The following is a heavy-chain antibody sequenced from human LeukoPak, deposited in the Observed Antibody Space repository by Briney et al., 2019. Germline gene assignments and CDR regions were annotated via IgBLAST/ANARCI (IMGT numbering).Heavy chain of an antibody. D-gene: IGHD6-19*01. J-gene: IGHJ4*02. CDR3: ARGSIAVAGTRDY. CDR1: GVASSGNY. CDR2: INHSGST. Sequence: SETLSLTCGVYGVASSGNYWSWIRQSPGRGLEWIGEINHSGSTNYNPSLKSRVIISIDTSKNQFSLKLSSVTAADTAVYYCARGSIAVAGTRDYWGQGTLVTVSS. V-gene: IGHV4-34*01.